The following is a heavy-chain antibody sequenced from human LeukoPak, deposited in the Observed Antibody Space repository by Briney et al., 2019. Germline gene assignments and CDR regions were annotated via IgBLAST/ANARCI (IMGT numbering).Heavy chain of an antibody. CDR2: IYYSGST. CDR1: GGSISSGGYY. D-gene: IGHD3-22*01. CDR3: ARTYDSSGYPDY. J-gene: IGHJ4*02. V-gene: IGHV4-61*08. Sequence: PSETLSLTCTVSGGSISSGGYYWSWIRQHPGKGLEWIGYIYYSGSTNYNPSLKSRVTISVDTSKNQFSLKLSSVTAADTAVYYCARTYDSSGYPDYWGQGTLVTVSS.